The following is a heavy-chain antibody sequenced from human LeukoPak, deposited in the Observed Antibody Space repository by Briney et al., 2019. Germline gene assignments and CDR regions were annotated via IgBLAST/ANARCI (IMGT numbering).Heavy chain of an antibody. CDR2: IDYDGSST. V-gene: IGHV3-74*01. CDR3: ARGGQGAIDI. CDR1: GFSFSTHW. J-gene: IGHJ3*02. Sequence: GGSLRLSCAASGFSFSTHWMHRVRQAPGRELVWVARIDYDGSSTAYPDSVKGRFTISRDNAKNTLYLQMNSLRAEDTAVYYCARGGQGAIDIWGPGTMVIVSS.